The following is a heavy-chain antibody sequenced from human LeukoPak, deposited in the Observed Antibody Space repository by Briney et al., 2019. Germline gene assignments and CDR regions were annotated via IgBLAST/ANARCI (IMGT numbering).Heavy chain of an antibody. CDR2: IKQDGSEK. Sequence: PGGSLRLSCAASGFTFSSYWMSWVRQAPGKGLEWVANIKQDGSEKYYVDSVKGRFTISRDNAKNSLYLQMNSLRAEDTAVYYCARAGYCSGGSCSLYYYYYMDVWGKGTTVTVSS. CDR3: ARAGYCSGGSCSLYYYYYMDV. J-gene: IGHJ6*03. D-gene: IGHD2-15*01. CDR1: GFTFSSYW. V-gene: IGHV3-7*01.